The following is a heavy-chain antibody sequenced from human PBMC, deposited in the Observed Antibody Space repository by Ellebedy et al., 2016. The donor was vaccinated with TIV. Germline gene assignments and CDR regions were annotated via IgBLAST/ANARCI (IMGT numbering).Heavy chain of an antibody. J-gene: IGHJ4*02. D-gene: IGHD3-10*02. CDR3: AKALSAYDYYVLDF. CDR1: GYTFIGYS. Sequence: AASVKVSCKASGYTFIGYSLHWVRQAPGQGLEWMGWLNPNNGDTHYAQKFQGRVTMTRATAISTTYTELSSLRSDDAAVYYCAKALSAYDYYVLDFWGQGTLLTVSS. CDR2: LNPNNGDT. V-gene: IGHV1-2*02.